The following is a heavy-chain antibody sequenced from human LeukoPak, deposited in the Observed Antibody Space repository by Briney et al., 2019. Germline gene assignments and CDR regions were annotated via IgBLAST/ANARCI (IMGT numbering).Heavy chain of an antibody. D-gene: IGHD3-22*01. CDR1: GFTFSSYW. V-gene: IGHV3-74*01. CDR3: ATYSSLNRREFQY. Sequence: QPGGSLRLSCAASGFTFSSYWLHWVRQAPGKGLVWVSRINTDGSSTDYADSVKGRFTISRDNTKNSLYLQMNSLRAEDTAVYYCATYSSLNRREFQYWGQGTLLTVSS. CDR2: INTDGSST. J-gene: IGHJ1*01.